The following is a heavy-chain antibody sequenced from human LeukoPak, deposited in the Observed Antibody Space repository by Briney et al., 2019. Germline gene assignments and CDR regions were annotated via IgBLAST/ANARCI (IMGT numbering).Heavy chain of an antibody. Sequence: SETLSLTCAVYGGSFSGYYWSWIRQPPGKGLEWIGEINHSGSTNYNPSLKSRVTISVDTSKNQFSLKLSSVTAADTAVYYCARYTIQLRFLGWLLPQDAFDIWGQGTMVTVSS. V-gene: IGHV4-34*01. D-gene: IGHD3-3*01. CDR3: ARYTIQLRFLGWLLPQDAFDI. CDR2: INHSGST. CDR1: GGSFSGYY. J-gene: IGHJ3*02.